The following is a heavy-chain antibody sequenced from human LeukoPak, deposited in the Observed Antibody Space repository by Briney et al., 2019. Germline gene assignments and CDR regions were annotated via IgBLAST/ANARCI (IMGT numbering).Heavy chain of an antibody. J-gene: IGHJ4*02. CDR2: IYYSGST. CDR3: ARGLRDGYNYVNYFDY. V-gene: IGHV4-31*03. CDR1: GGSISSGGHY. Sequence: SETPSLTCTVSGGSISSGGHYWTWIRQHPGKGLECIGYIYYSGSTYYNPSLKSRVTISVDTSKNQFSLKLSSVTAADTAVYYCARGLRDGYNYVNYFDYWGQGTLATVSS. D-gene: IGHD5-24*01.